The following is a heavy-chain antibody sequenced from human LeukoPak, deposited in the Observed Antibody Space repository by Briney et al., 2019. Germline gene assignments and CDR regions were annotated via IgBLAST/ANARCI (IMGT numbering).Heavy chain of an antibody. V-gene: IGHV3-21*01. CDR1: GFTFSTYS. CDR3: ARDHYGSGSYSYFDY. J-gene: IGHJ4*02. D-gene: IGHD3-10*01. CDR2: ISTSSSYI. Sequence: GGSLRLSCAASGFTFSTYSMNWVRQAPGKGLEWVSSISTSSSYIYYADSVKGRFTISRDNAKNSLNLQMNSLRAEDTAVYYCARDHYGSGSYSYFDYWGQGTLVTVSS.